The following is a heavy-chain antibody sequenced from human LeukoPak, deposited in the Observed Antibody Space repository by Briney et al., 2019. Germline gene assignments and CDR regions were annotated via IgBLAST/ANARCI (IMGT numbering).Heavy chain of an antibody. CDR1: GFTFTNAW. V-gene: IGHV3-15*01. CDR3: TTPEPRDDSSGYSVNDAFDI. Sequence: GGSLSLSCAAYGFTFTNAWMSWVRQVPGKGLEWVGRIQSKSDGGTTEYAAPVKGRFTISRDDSKNTLYLQMNSLKIEDTGVYYCTTPEPRDDSSGYSVNDAFDIGGQGTMVTVSS. CDR2: IQSKSDGGTT. D-gene: IGHD3-22*01. J-gene: IGHJ3*02.